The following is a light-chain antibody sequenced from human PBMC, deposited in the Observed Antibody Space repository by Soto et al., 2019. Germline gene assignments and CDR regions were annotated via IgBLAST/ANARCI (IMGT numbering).Light chain of an antibody. Sequence: EIVLTQSPGTLSLSLGERATLSCGASQSVSSNLAWYQQKPGQAPRLLIYDASTRATGIPARFSGSGSGTEFTLSISSLQSEDGAVYYCQQYHSWVTFGGGTKV. CDR1: QSVSSN. CDR2: DAS. CDR3: QQYHSWVT. J-gene: IGKJ4*01. V-gene: IGKV3D-15*01.